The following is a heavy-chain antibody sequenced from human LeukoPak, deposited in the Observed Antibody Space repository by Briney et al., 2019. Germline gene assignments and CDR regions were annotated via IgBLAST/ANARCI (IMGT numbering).Heavy chain of an antibody. V-gene: IGHV3-9*01. CDR1: GFAFDDYA. CDR2: ISWNSGSI. J-gene: IGHJ4*02. Sequence: GGSLRLSCAASGFAFDDYAMHWVRQAPGKGLEWVSGISWNSGSIGYADSVKGRFTISRDNAKNSLYLQMNSLRAEDTALYYCAKDISGSYFQTQTHWGQGTLVTVSS. CDR3: AKDISGSYFQTQTH. D-gene: IGHD1-26*01.